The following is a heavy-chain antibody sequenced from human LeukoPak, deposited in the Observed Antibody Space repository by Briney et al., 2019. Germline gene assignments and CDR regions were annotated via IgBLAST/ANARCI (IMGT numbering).Heavy chain of an antibody. Sequence: SETLSLTCTVSGGSISSGDYYWTWIRQPPGKGLEWIGYIYYSGSTYYNPSLKSRVTISVDTSKNQFSLKLSSVTAADTAVYYCARQVVGAFDYWGQGTLVTVSS. D-gene: IGHD1-26*01. V-gene: IGHV4-30-4*08. J-gene: IGHJ4*02. CDR3: ARQVVGAFDY. CDR1: GGSISSGDYY. CDR2: IYYSGST.